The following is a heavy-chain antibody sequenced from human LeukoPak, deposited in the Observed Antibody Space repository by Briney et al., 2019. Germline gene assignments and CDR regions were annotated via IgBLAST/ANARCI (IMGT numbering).Heavy chain of an antibody. J-gene: IGHJ4*02. CDR2: IKQDGSEK. V-gene: IGHV3-7*01. CDR3: ARDYSSEVLDY. D-gene: IGHD6-13*01. CDR1: GFTFSNYW. Sequence: GGSLRLSCAASGFTFSNYWMSWVRQAPGKGLEWVANIKQDGSEKYYVDSVKGRFTISRDNAKNSLYLQMNSLRAEDTAVYYCARDYSSEVLDYWGQGTLVTVSS.